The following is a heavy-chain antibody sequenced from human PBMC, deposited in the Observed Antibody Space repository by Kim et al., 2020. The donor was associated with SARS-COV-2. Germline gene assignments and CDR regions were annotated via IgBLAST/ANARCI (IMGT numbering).Heavy chain of an antibody. J-gene: IGHJ4*02. CDR3: ARDPRRYSGYDSVPADY. D-gene: IGHD5-12*01. CDR2: ISSSRSYI. V-gene: IGHV3-21*01. CDR1: GSTSSSHS. Sequence: GGSLRLSCAASGSTSSSHSMNWVRQAPGKGLEWVSSISSSRSYIYYADSVKGRFTISRDNAKNSLYLQMNSRRAEDTAVYYCARDPRRYSGYDSVPADYWGQGTLVTVSS.